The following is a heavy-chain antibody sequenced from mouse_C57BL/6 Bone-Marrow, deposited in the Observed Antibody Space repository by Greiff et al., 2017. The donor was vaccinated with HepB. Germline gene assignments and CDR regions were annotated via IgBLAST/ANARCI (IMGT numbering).Heavy chain of an antibody. J-gene: IGHJ4*01. CDR3: ARDAIYYGYDNYAMDY. CDR1: GFTFSDFY. CDR2: SRNKANDYTT. V-gene: IGHV7-1*01. D-gene: IGHD2-2*01. Sequence: EVMLVESGGGLVQSGRSLRLSCATSGFTFSDFYMEWVRQAPGKGLEWIAASRNKANDYTTEYSASVKGRFIVSRDTSQSILYLQMNALRAEDTAIYYCARDAIYYGYDNYAMDYWGQGTSVTVSS.